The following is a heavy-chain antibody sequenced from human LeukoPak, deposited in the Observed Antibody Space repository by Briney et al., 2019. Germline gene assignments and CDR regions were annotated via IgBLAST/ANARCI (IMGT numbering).Heavy chain of an antibody. D-gene: IGHD1-1*01. CDR2: IYYSGST. CDR3: ARDRTTSTRGSFPI. Sequence: PSETLSLTCAVSGGSISSGGYYWSWIRQHPGKGLEWIGYIYYSGSTYYNPSLKSRVTISVDTSKNSFSLNLRSVTAADTAVYYCARDRTTSTRGSFPIWGQGTMVTVSS. J-gene: IGHJ3*02. V-gene: IGHV4-31*11. CDR1: GGSISSGGYY.